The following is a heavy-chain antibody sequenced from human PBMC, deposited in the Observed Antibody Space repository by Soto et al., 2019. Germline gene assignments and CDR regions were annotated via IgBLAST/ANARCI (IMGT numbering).Heavy chain of an antibody. CDR2: ISRSGDRT. J-gene: IGHJ4*02. CDR3: ARARCSSGQCYYCDY. Sequence: EVQLVESGEGLVQPGGSLRLSCAASGFTFSSYNIHWIRQAPGKGLEFVSAISRSGDRTYYADSVKGRFTITRDNSKNTVWLQMGSLRAEDMAVYYCARARCSSGQCYYCDYWGRGALVSVSS. V-gene: IGHV3-64*02. CDR1: GFTFSSYN. D-gene: IGHD2-15*01.